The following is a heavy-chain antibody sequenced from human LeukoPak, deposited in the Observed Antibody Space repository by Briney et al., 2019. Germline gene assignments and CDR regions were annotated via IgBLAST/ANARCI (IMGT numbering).Heavy chain of an antibody. V-gene: IGHV1-46*01. CDR1: GYTFTSYY. J-gene: IGHJ6*03. D-gene: IGHD4-17*01. Sequence: ASVKVSCKASGYTFTSYYMHWVRQAPGQGLEWMGIINPSGGSTSYAQKFQGRFTMTRDTSTSTVYMELSSLRSEDTAVYYCARDWRSRYHNGVGDYGLPDYYYYYYMDVWGKGTTVTVSS. CDR3: ARDWRSRYHNGVGDYGLPDYYYYYYMDV. CDR2: INPSGGST.